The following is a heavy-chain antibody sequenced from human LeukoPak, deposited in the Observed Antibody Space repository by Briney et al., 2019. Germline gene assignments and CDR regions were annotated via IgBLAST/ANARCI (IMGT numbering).Heavy chain of an antibody. CDR2: ISYDGSNK. J-gene: IGHJ5*02. CDR3: ARDHEGYCTNGVCSPLYNWFDP. V-gene: IGHV3-30-3*01. CDR1: GFTFSSYV. D-gene: IGHD2-8*01. Sequence: PGGSLRLSCAASGFTFSSYVMHWVRQAPGKGLEWVAVISYDGSNKYYADSVKGRFTISRDNSKNTLYLQMNSLRAEDTAVYYCARDHEGYCTNGVCSPLYNWFDPWGQGTLVTVSS.